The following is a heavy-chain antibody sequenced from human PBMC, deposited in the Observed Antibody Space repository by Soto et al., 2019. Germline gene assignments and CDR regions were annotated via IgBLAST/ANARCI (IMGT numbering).Heavy chain of an antibody. D-gene: IGHD3-22*01. V-gene: IGHV4-34*01. J-gene: IGHJ4*02. CDR3: ARVLFYYYDSSSPIDY. CDR1: GGSFSGYY. CDR2: INHSGST. Sequence: QVQLQQWGAGLLKPSETLSLTCAVYGGSFSGYYWSWIRQPPGKGLEWIGEINHSGSTNYNPSLKSRVTISVDTSNNQFSLKLSSVTAADTAVYYCARVLFYYYDSSSPIDYWGQGTLVTVSS.